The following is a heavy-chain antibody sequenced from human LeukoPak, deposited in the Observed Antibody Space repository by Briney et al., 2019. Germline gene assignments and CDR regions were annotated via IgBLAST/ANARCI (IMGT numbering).Heavy chain of an antibody. Sequence: GGSLRLSCAASGFTFSDYYMIWIRQAPGKGLEWVSYISISSSYTKYADSVKGRFTISRDNAKKSLYLQMNSLRADDSAVYYCARERAPSGCCLGDFYYWGQGALVTVSS. V-gene: IGHV3-11*05. CDR3: ARERAPSGCCLGDFYY. J-gene: IGHJ4*02. D-gene: IGHD3-16*01. CDR2: ISISSSYT. CDR1: GFTFSDYY.